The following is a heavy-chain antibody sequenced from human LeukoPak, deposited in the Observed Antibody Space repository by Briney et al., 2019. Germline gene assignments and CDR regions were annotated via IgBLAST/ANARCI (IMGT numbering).Heavy chain of an antibody. V-gene: IGHV1-3*01. Sequence: ASVKVSCKASGYTFTSYAMHWVRQAPGQRLEWMGWINAGNGNTKYSQKFQGRVTITRDTSASTAYMELSSLRSEDTAVYYCARETLTGFDAFDIWGQGTMVTVSS. CDR2: INAGNGNT. D-gene: IGHD7-27*01. CDR1: GYTFTSYA. J-gene: IGHJ3*02. CDR3: ARETLTGFDAFDI.